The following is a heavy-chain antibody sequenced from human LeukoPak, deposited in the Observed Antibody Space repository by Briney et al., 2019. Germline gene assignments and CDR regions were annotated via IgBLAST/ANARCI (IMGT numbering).Heavy chain of an antibody. V-gene: IGHV6-1*01. CDR1: GAGVSFNNFA. CDR3: ASGYSGYDYYFDY. CDR2: TYYRSKWYN. J-gene: IGHJ4*02. Sequence: SQGLSLTFSCAGAGVSFNNFARNWIRQSPWRGLEWMGSTYYRSKWYNDYAVSVKSRLILNPDTSKNQFSLHLNSVAPENTAVYYCASGYSGYDYYFDYWGQGTLGTLSS. D-gene: IGHD5-12*01.